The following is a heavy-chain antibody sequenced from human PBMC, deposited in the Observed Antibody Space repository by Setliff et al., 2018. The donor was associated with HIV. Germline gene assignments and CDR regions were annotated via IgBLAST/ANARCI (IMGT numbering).Heavy chain of an antibody. D-gene: IGHD3-10*01. Sequence: ASVKVSCKASGYTFTSYDINWVRQATGQGLEWMGWMNPNSGNTGYEQKFQGRVTITRNTSISTAYMELSSLRSEDTAVYYCARGFLWFGEYYFDYWGQGTLVTVS. CDR3: ARGFLWFGEYYFDY. CDR1: GYTFTSYD. CDR2: MNPNSGNT. V-gene: IGHV1-8*03. J-gene: IGHJ4*02.